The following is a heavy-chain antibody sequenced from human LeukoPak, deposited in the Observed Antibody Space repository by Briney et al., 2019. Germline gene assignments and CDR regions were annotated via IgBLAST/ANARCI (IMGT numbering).Heavy chain of an antibody. CDR3: ARHLLTTFDY. Sequence: ASVKVSCRASGYTFTSNDINWVRQATGQGPEWMGWINPNSGDTGYAQKFQGRVTITRDTSISTAYMELSSLKSEDTAVYYCARHLLTTFDYWGRGTLVTVSS. V-gene: IGHV1-8*01. CDR1: GYTFTSND. J-gene: IGHJ4*02. CDR2: INPNSGDT. D-gene: IGHD4/OR15-4a*01.